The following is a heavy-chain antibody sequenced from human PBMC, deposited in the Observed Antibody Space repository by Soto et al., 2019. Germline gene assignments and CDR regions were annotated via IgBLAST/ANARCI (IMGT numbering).Heavy chain of an antibody. D-gene: IGHD6-19*01. Sequence: QLQLQESGPGLVKPSETPSLTCTVSGGSISSSSYYWGWIRQPPGKGLEWIGNIYYSGSTYYNPSLKSRVTISVDTSKNQFSLKLSSVTAADTAVYYCARRGSGGIAVVGTSFDYWGQGTLVTVSS. CDR1: GGSISSSSYY. CDR2: IYYSGST. J-gene: IGHJ4*02. CDR3: ARRGSGGIAVVGTSFDY. V-gene: IGHV4-39*01.